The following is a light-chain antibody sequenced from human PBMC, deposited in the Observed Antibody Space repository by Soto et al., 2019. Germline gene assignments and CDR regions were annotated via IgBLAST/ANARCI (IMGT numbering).Light chain of an antibody. CDR2: GAS. CDR1: QSVSSN. Sequence: EIVMTQSPATLSVSPGERATLSCRASQSVSSNLAWYQQKPGQAPRLLIYGASTRATGMPARFSGSGSGTEFTLTISSLQSEDFVVYYCQQYNNCPLTFGGGTKVEIK. V-gene: IGKV3-15*01. J-gene: IGKJ4*01. CDR3: QQYNNCPLT.